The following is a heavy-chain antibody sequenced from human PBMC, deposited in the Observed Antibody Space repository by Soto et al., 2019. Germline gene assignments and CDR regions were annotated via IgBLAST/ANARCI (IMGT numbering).Heavy chain of an antibody. J-gene: IGHJ6*03. CDR3: ARGNVVVVPAAAHYYYYYMDV. D-gene: IGHD2-2*01. Sequence: GGSLRLSCAASGFTFSSYDMHWVRQATGKGLEWVSAIGTAGDTYYPGSVKGRFTISSENAKNSLYLQMNSLRAGDTAVYYCARGNVVVVPAAAHYYYYYMDVWGKGTTVTVSS. V-gene: IGHV3-13*01. CDR2: IGTAGDT. CDR1: GFTFSSYD.